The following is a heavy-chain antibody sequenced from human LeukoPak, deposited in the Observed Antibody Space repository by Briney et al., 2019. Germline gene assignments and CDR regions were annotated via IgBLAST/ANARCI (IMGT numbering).Heavy chain of an antibody. Sequence: PSETLSLTCTVSGGSISSYYSSWIRQPAGKGLEWIVRIYTSGSTNYNPSLKSRVTMSVDTSKNQFSLKLSSVTAADTAVYYCARVLTARQYNWFDPWGQGTLVTVSS. D-gene: IGHD6-6*01. V-gene: IGHV4-4*07. CDR2: IYTSGST. J-gene: IGHJ5*02. CDR3: ARVLTARQYNWFDP. CDR1: GGSISSYY.